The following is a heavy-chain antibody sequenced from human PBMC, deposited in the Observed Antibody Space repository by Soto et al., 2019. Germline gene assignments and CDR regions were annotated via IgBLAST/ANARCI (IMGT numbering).Heavy chain of an antibody. CDR2: IYYSGST. CDR1: GGSISSSSYY. V-gene: IGHV4-39*01. Sequence: SETLSLTCTVSGGSISSSSYYWGWIRQPPGKGLEWIGSIYYSGSTYYNPSLKSRVTISVDTSKNQFSLKLSSVTAADTAVYYCARLAVTTNWFDPLGQGTLVTGSS. J-gene: IGHJ5*02. D-gene: IGHD4-17*01. CDR3: ARLAVTTNWFDP.